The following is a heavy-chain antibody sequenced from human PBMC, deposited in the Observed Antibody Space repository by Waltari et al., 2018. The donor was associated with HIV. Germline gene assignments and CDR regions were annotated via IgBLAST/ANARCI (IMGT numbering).Heavy chain of an antibody. CDR1: GGTFSSYA. J-gene: IGHJ4*02. CDR2: ITHLLCTA. CDR3: ARDREGTDYGCNGRFDY. V-gene: IGHV1-69*06. Sequence: QVQLVQSGAEVKKPGSSVKLSCKPSGGTFSSYAITWVRQAPGQGLEWMVAITHLLCTATRAQKLESSVAFPAYRHTSTAYMELRGLRLGDRAVYYGARDREGTDYGCNGRFDYWGQGTLVTVSS. D-gene: IGHD4-17*01.